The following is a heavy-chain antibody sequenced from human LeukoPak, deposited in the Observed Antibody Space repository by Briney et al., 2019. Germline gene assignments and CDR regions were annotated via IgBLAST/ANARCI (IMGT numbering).Heavy chain of an antibody. CDR2: INPNSGGS. V-gene: IGHV1-2*02. Sequence: ASVKVSCKASGYTFTDYYIHWVRQAPGQGLEWMAWINPNSGGSYYAQNFHDRITLTRDTSISTAYMELSRLRSDDTAIYYCARANALYCSSTSCLFDYWGQGTLVTVSS. J-gene: IGHJ4*02. D-gene: IGHD2-2*01. CDR3: ARANALYCSSTSCLFDY. CDR1: GYTFTDYY.